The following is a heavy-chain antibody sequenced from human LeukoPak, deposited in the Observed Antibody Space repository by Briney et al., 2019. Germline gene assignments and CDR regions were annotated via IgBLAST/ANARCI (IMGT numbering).Heavy chain of an antibody. CDR3: ARVCGDCSIDAFDI. J-gene: IGHJ3*02. V-gene: IGHV4-39*07. CDR1: GGSISSSSYY. CDR2: IYYSGST. Sequence: SETLSLTCTVSGGSISSSSYYWGWIRQPPGKGLEWIGSIYYSGSTYYNPSLKSRVTISVDTSKNQFSLKLSSVTAADTAVYYCARVCGDCSIDAFDIWGQGTMVTVSS. D-gene: IGHD2-21*02.